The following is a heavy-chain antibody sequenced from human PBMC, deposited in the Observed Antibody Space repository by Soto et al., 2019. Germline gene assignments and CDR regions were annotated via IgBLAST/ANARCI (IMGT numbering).Heavy chain of an antibody. Sequence: TSETLCVTCAVSVGSISSGGYSWSWIRQPPGKGLEWIGYIYHSGSTYYNPSLKSRVTISVDRSKNQFSLKLSSVTAADTAVYYCARAGTSYGNETFFAYGGQ. CDR2: IYHSGST. J-gene: IGHJ4*02. CDR1: VGSISSGGYS. CDR3: ARAGTSYGNETFFAY. D-gene: IGHD4-17*01. V-gene: IGHV4-30-2*01.